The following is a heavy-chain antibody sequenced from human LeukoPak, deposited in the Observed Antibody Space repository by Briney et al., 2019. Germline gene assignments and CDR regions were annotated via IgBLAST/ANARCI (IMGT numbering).Heavy chain of an antibody. CDR2: ISSSSTTI. CDR3: ASYSGSYYGTFDI. V-gene: IGHV3-48*01. CDR1: GFTFSSYS. Sequence: GGSLRLSCAASGFTFSSYSMNWVRQAPGKGLEWASYISSSSTTIYYADSVRGRFTISRDNAKNSLYLQMNSLRAEDTAVYYCASYSGSYYGTFDIWGQGTMVTVSS. D-gene: IGHD1-26*01. J-gene: IGHJ3*02.